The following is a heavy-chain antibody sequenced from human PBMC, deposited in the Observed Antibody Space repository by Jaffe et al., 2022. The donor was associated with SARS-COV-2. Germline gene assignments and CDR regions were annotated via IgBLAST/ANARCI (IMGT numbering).Heavy chain of an antibody. CDR2: ISAYNGNT. V-gene: IGHV1-18*01. D-gene: IGHD2-15*01. J-gene: IGHJ6*02. CDR3: ARDVYAVVVRYYYGMDV. CDR1: GYTFTSYG. Sequence: QVQLVQSGAEVKKPGASVKVSCKASGYTFTSYGISWVRQAPGQGLEWMGWISAYNGNTNYAQKLQGRVTMTTDTSTSTAYMELRSLRSDDTAVYYCARDVYAVVVRYYYGMDVWGQGTTVTVSS.